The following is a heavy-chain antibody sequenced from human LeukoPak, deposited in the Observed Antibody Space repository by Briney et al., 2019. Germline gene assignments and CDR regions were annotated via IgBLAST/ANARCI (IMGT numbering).Heavy chain of an antibody. Sequence: ASVKVSCKASGYTFTNYAVHWVRQAPGQRLEWMGWINAGNGKTNYSQKFQVRVTLTRDTSASTVYMELSSLRSVDTAVYYCARGYYDLLTGHVVTYYFDYWGQGTLVTVSS. CDR3: ARGYYDLLTGHVVTYYFDY. D-gene: IGHD3-9*01. V-gene: IGHV1-3*01. CDR2: INAGNGKT. CDR1: GYTFTNYA. J-gene: IGHJ4*02.